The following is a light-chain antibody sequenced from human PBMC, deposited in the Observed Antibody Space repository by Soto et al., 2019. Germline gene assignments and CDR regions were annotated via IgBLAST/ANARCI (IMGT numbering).Light chain of an antibody. CDR1: VSVSSN. CDR2: GAS. CDR3: QQYNTYPWT. J-gene: IGKJ1*01. V-gene: IGKV3-15*01. Sequence: IVMTQSPATLSVSPGQRATLSCRASVSVSSNLAWYQHKPGQAPRLLIYGASTRATGIPARFSGSGSGTEFTLTINSLQSEDFAVYYCQQYNTYPWTFGQGTKVEIK.